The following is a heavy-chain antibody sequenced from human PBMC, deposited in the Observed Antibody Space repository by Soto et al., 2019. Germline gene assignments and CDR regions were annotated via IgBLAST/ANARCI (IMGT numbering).Heavy chain of an antibody. CDR1: GGSISSGDYY. D-gene: IGHD3-10*01. V-gene: IGHV4-30-4*01. J-gene: IGHJ4*02. CDR3: ARDHLLWFRSV. Sequence: SETLSLTCTVSGGSISSGDYYWSWIRQPPGKGLEWIGYIYYSGSTYYNPSLKSRVTISVDTSKNQFSLKLSSVTAADTAVYYCARDHLLWFRSVWGQGTLVTVSS. CDR2: IYYSGST.